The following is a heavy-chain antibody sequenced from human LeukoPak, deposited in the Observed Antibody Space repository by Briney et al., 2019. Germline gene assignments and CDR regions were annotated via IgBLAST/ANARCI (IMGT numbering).Heavy chain of an antibody. CDR2: IYYSGST. Sequence: SETLSLTCTVSGGSISSYYWSWIRQPPGKGLEWIGHIYYSGSTNYNPSLKSRVTISVDTSKNQFSLKLSSVTAADTAVYYCARVGDGSYWGDAFDIWGQGTMVTVSS. V-gene: IGHV4-59*01. CDR1: GGSISSYY. D-gene: IGHD1-26*01. J-gene: IGHJ3*02. CDR3: ARVGDGSYWGDAFDI.